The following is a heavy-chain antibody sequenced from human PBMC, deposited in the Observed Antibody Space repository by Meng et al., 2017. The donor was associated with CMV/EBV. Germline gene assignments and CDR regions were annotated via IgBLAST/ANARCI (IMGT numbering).Heavy chain of an antibody. CDR3: ARDLVGTKATFDY. CDR2: INSDRSST. V-gene: IGHV3-74*01. Sequence: GESLKISCAASGFTFSSYWMHWVRQAPGKGLVWVSRINSDRSSTSYADSVKGRFTISRDNAKNSVYLEMNSLRAEDTAVYYCARDLVGTKATFDYWGQGTLVTVSS. CDR1: GFTFSSYW. J-gene: IGHJ4*02. D-gene: IGHD1-26*01.